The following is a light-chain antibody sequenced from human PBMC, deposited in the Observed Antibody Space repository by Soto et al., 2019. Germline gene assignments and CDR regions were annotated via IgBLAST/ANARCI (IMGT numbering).Light chain of an antibody. V-gene: IGLV2-14*03. Sequence: SALTQPASVSGSPGQSITISCTGTSSDVGGYNYVSWYQHHPGKAPKLMIYDVSNRPSGVSNRFSGSKSGNTASLTISGLQAEDEADYYCSSYTSSSTRVFGGGTQLTVL. CDR1: SSDVGGYNY. CDR2: DVS. J-gene: IGLJ2*01. CDR3: SSYTSSSTRV.